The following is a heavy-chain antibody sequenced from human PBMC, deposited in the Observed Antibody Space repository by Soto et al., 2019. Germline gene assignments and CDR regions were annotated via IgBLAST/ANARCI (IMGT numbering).Heavy chain of an antibody. CDR2: ISSSSSTI. CDR3: ARSMDDYYYYGMDV. V-gene: IGHV3-48*01. D-gene: IGHD3-10*01. J-gene: IGHJ6*02. CDR1: GFTFSSYS. Sequence: PGGSLRLSCAASGFTFSSYSMNWVRQAPGKGLEWVSYISSSSSTIYYADSVKGRFTISRDNAKNSLYLQMNSLRAEDTAVYYCARSMDDYYYYGMDVWGQGTTVTVSS.